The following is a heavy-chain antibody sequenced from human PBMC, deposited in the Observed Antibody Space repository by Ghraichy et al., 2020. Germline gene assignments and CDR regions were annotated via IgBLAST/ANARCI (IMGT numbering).Heavy chain of an antibody. CDR2: INPNSGGT. D-gene: IGHD6-19*01. J-gene: IGHJ5*02. V-gene: IGHV1-2*02. CDR1: GYTFTGYY. Sequence: ASVKVSCKASGYTFTGYYMHWVRQAPGQGLEWMGWINPNSGGTNYAQKFQGRVTMTRDTSISTAYMELSRLRSDDTAVYYCARVQADSSGWYDNWFDPWGQGTLVTVSS. CDR3: ARVQADSSGWYDNWFDP.